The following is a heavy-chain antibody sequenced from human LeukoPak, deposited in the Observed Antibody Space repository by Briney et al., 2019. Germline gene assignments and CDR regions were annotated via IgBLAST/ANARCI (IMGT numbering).Heavy chain of an antibody. Sequence: ASVKASCNASAYTFTGYYMQWVRQAPRQWLEWMGWINPNSSGTNYAQKFQGRVTMTRDTSISTAYMEVSRLRSDDTAVYYCARAGRGAWFGEKNWFDHWGQGTLVTVSS. V-gene: IGHV1-2*02. J-gene: IGHJ5*02. CDR2: INPNSSGT. D-gene: IGHD3-10*01. CDR3: ARAGRGAWFGEKNWFDH. CDR1: AYTFTGYY.